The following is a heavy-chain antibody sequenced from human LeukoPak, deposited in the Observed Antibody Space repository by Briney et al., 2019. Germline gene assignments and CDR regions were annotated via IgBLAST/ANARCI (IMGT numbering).Heavy chain of an antibody. CDR2: FDPEDGET. Sequence: ASVKVSCKVSGYTLTELSMHWVRQAPGKGLEWMGGFDPEDGETIYAQKFQGRVTMTEDTSTDTAYMELSSLRSEDTVVYYCATFFRFEDYAWGSYRPPSFDYWGQGTLVTVSS. D-gene: IGHD3-16*02. J-gene: IGHJ4*02. CDR3: ATFFRFEDYAWGSYRPPSFDY. CDR1: GYTLTELS. V-gene: IGHV1-24*01.